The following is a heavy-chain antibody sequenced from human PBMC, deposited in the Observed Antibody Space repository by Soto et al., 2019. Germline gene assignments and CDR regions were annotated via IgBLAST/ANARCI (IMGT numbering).Heavy chain of an antibody. CDR3: ARVWFLDY. J-gene: IGHJ4*02. D-gene: IGHD2-21*01. CDR2: INEDGSER. Sequence: EVQLVESGGGLVQPGGSLRLSCAASGFTFSTYWMSWVRQTPGKGLEWVANINEDGSERYYVDSVKGRFTISRDNAKNSRYLQMNSLRGEDTAVYYCARVWFLDYWVQGTLVTVSS. CDR1: GFTFSTYW. V-gene: IGHV3-7*05.